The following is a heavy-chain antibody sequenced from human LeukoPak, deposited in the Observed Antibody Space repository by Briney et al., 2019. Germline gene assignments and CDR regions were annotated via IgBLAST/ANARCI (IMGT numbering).Heavy chain of an antibody. CDR3: ARVTNFRSGSAYFDY. CDR1: GYSISSGYY. Sequence: SETLSLTCTVSGYSISSGYYWGWIRQPPGKGLEWIGSIYHSGSTYHNPSLKSRVTISVDTSKNQFSLKLSSVTAADTAVYYCARVTNFRSGSAYFDYWGQGTLVTVSS. CDR2: IYHSGST. J-gene: IGHJ4*02. V-gene: IGHV4-38-2*02. D-gene: IGHD3-10*01.